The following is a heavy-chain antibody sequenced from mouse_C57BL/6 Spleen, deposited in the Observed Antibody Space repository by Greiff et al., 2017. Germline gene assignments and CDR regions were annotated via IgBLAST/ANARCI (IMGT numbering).Heavy chain of an antibody. Sequence: QVQLQQSGAELVRPGASVTLSCKASGYTFTDYEMHWVKQTPVHGLEWIGAIDPETGGTAYNQKFKGKAILTADKSSSTAYMELRSLTSEDSAVYYCTRSYDYDWYCDVWGTGTTVTVSS. D-gene: IGHD2-4*01. CDR3: TRSYDYDWYCDV. V-gene: IGHV1-15*01. CDR2: IDPETGGT. CDR1: GYTFTDYE. J-gene: IGHJ1*03.